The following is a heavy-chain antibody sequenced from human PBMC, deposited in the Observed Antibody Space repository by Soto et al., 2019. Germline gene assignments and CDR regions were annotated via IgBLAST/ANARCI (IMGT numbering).Heavy chain of an antibody. J-gene: IGHJ5*02. CDR1: GGSISSGGYY. D-gene: IGHD3-9*01. Sequence: SETLSLTCTVSGGSISSGGYYWSWIRQHPGKGLEWIGYIYYSGSTYYNPSLKSRVTISVDTSKNQFSLKLSSVTAADTAVYYCARDGSLQTSYYDILTGPWNWFDPWGQGTLVTVSS. CDR3: ARDGSLQTSYYDILTGPWNWFDP. CDR2: IYYSGST. V-gene: IGHV4-31*03.